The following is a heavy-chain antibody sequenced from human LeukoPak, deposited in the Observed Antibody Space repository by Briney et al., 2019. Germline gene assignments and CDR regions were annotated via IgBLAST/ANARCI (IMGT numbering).Heavy chain of an antibody. J-gene: IGHJ5*02. CDR2: ISGSGGST. D-gene: IGHD6-13*01. CDR1: GFTFSAYW. V-gene: IGHV3-23*01. Sequence: PGGSLRLSCVASGFTFSAYWMSWVRQAPGKGLEWVSAISGSGGSTYYADSVKGRFTISRDNSKNTLYLQMNSLRAEDTAVYYCAKFSSSFVLNWFDPWGQGTLVTVSS. CDR3: AKFSSSFVLNWFDP.